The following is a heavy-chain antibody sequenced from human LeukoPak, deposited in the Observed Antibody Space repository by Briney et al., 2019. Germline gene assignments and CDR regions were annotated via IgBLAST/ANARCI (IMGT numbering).Heavy chain of an antibody. Sequence: GRSLTPSCAATGFTFNHYGMHWVRQAPGKGLAWVAVIWSDGTNRYYADSVKGRFTISRDDSRNTVYLQMNSLRPEDTGVYYCARDAQRGFDYSNSLQYWGQGTPVTVST. D-gene: IGHD4-11*01. CDR3: ARDAQRGFDYSNSLQY. J-gene: IGHJ4*02. V-gene: IGHV3-33*01. CDR2: IWSDGTNR. CDR1: GFTFNHYG.